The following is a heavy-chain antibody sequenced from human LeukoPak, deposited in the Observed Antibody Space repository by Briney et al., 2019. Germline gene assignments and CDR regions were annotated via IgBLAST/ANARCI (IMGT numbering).Heavy chain of an antibody. Sequence: PGGPLRLSCAASGFTFSSYWMHWVRQAPGKGLVWVSRINSDGSSTSYADSVKGRFTISRDNAKNTLYLQMNSLRAEDTAVYYCARDIDDGGGVLVPWGQGTLVTVSS. CDR1: GFTFSSYW. V-gene: IGHV3-74*01. CDR3: ARDIDDGGGVLVP. CDR2: INSDGSST. D-gene: IGHD2-8*02. J-gene: IGHJ5*02.